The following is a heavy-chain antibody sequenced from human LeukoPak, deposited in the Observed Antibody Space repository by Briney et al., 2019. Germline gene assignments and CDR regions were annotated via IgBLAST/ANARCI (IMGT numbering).Heavy chain of an antibody. CDR2: INPSGGST. D-gene: IGHD1-26*01. V-gene: IGHV1-46*01. CDR1: GYTFTSYY. J-gene: IGHJ3*02. CDR3: ARGRSIVGANADSGDAFDI. Sequence: GASVKVSCKASGYTFTSYYMHWVRQAPGQGLEWMGIINPSGGSTSYAQKFQGRVTMTRDMSTSTVYMELSSLRSEDTAVYYCARGRSIVGANADSGDAFDIWGQGTMVTVSS.